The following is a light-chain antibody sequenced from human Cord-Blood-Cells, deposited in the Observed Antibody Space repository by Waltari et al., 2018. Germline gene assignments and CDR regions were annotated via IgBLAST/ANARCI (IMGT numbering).Light chain of an antibody. CDR2: QDS. CDR3: QAWDSSTNWV. Sequence: SYELTQPPSVSVSPGQTASITCSGAKLGAKYACWYQQKPGQCPVLVIYQDSRRPSGIPGRFSGSKSGNTATLTISGTQAMDEADYYCQAWDSSTNWVFGGGTKLTVL. CDR1: KLGAKY. V-gene: IGLV3-1*01. J-gene: IGLJ3*02.